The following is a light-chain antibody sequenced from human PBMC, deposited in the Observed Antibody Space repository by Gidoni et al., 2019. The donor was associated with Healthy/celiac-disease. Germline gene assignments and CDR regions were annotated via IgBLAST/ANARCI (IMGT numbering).Light chain of an antibody. CDR3: QSADSSGTPVV. CDR1: ALPKQY. CDR2: KDS. Sequence: SYELTQPPSVSVSTGQTARLTCSGDALPKQYAYWYQQKPGQAPVLVIYKDSERPSGIPERFSGSSSGTTVTLTISGVQAEDEADYYCQSADSSGTPVVFGGGTKLTVL. J-gene: IGLJ2*01. V-gene: IGLV3-25*03.